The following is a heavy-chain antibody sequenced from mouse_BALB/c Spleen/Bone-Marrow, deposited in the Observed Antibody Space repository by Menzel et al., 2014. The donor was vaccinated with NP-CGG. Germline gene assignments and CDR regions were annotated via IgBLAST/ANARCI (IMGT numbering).Heavy chain of an antibody. CDR2: IKPDSSTI. Sequence: DVMLVESGGGLVQPGGSLKLSCAASGFDFSRYWMSWVRQAPGKGLEWIGEIKPDSSTINYTPSLKDKFIISRDNTKNTLYLQMSKVRSEDTALYYCARPRGNYAMDYWGQGTSVTVSS. CDR3: ARPRGNYAMDY. V-gene: IGHV4-1*02. CDR1: GFDFSRYW. J-gene: IGHJ4*01.